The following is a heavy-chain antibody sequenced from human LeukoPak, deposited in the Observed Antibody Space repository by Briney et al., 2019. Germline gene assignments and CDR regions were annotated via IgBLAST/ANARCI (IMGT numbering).Heavy chain of an antibody. D-gene: IGHD3-10*01. CDR3: ARRRRDYGSGELNI. J-gene: IGHJ3*02. CDR2: IYYSGST. Sequence: SETLSLTCTVSGDSLSSYYWSWIRQPPGKGLEWIGYIYYSGSTTYNPSLKSRVNLSVDTSKNQFSLKLSSVTAADTAVYYCARRRRDYGSGELNIWGQGTMVTVSS. V-gene: IGHV4-59*08. CDR1: GDSLSSYY.